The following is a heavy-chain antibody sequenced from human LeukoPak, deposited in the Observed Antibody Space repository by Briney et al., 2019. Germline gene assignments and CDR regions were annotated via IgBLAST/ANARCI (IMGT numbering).Heavy chain of an antibody. J-gene: IGHJ4*02. CDR2: ISSSGDKT. Sequence: PGGALRLSCGASGFTFTKYAMSWVRQGPGKGLEWVSAISSSGDKTHYVDSVKGRFTISRDNPRNTVYLQMNSLRVEDAALYYCAKGLEPATDVKQTFDFWGQGALVTVSS. D-gene: IGHD1-26*01. CDR1: GFTFTKYA. V-gene: IGHV3-23*01. CDR3: AKGLEPATDVKQTFDF.